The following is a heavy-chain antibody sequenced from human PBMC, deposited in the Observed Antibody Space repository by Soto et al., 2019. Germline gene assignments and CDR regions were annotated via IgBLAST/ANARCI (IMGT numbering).Heavy chain of an antibody. CDR1: GFAFTNYG. CDR3: ARDVAMPTGLGLGY. CDR2: ISNDGSKK. D-gene: IGHD6-19*01. J-gene: IGHJ4*02. V-gene: IGHV3-30*03. Sequence: QVLVVESGGGVVQPGTSLRLSCAASGFAFTNYGIHWVRQAPGKGLEWVAHISNDGSKKFYGDSVKGRFTISRDNSENTVYLQMTSLRPDDTAVFYCARDVAMPTGLGLGYWGQGTLVTVSS.